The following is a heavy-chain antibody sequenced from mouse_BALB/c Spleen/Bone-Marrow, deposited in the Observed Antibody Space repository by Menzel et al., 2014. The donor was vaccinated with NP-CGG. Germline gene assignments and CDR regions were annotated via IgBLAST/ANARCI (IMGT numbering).Heavy chain of an antibody. CDR1: GFSLTSYG. Sequence: VKLVDSGPGLVAPSQSLSITCTVSGFSLTSYGVSWVRQPPGKGLEWLGVIWADGSTSYHSTLISRLSISKDNSKSQVFLKLNSLQADDTAAYYCAKGEPYLAWFAYWGQGTLVTVSA. V-gene: IGHV2-3*01. CDR3: AKGEPYLAWFAY. D-gene: IGHD5-1*01. CDR2: IWADGST. J-gene: IGHJ3*01.